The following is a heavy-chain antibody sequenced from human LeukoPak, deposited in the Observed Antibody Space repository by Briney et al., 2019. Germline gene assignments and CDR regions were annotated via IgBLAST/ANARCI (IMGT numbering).Heavy chain of an antibody. D-gene: IGHD3-22*01. CDR2: ISGSGGST. J-gene: IGHJ4*02. CDR1: GFTFSSYG. Sequence: GGSLRLSCAASGFTFSSYGMSWVRQAPGKGLEWVSAISGSGGSTYYADSVKGRFTISRDNSKNTLYLQMNSLRAEDTAVYYCAKKYYYDSSGYCPFDYWGQGTLVTVSS. CDR3: AKKYYYDSSGYCPFDY. V-gene: IGHV3-23*01.